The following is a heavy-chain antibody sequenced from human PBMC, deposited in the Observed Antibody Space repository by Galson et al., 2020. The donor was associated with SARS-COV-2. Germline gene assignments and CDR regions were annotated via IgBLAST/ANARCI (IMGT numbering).Heavy chain of an antibody. CDR1: GFNFSSYA. Sequence: GESLKISCEASGFNFSSYAMSWVRQAPGKGLEWVSGISGYGSNTYYADAVKGRFTISRDNSKNTLYLQMNSLRVGDTALYHCAKYSSRWTDWFDSWGQGTPVTVSS. J-gene: IGHJ5*01. CDR3: AKYSSRWTDWFDS. CDR2: ISGYGSNT. D-gene: IGHD6-19*01. V-gene: IGHV3-23*01.